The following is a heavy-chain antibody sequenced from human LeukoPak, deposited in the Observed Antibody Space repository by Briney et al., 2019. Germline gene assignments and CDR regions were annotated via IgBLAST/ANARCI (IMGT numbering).Heavy chain of an antibody. V-gene: IGHV1-8*01. CDR3: AKVRQWLVVHAFDY. CDR2: MNPNSGNT. CDR1: GYTFTSYD. D-gene: IGHD6-19*01. J-gene: IGHJ4*02. Sequence: ASVRVSCKASGYTFTSYDINWVRQATGQGLEWMGWMNPNSGNTGYAQKFQGRVTMTRNTSISTAYMELNSLRAEDTAVYYCAKVRQWLVVHAFDYWGQGTLVTVSS.